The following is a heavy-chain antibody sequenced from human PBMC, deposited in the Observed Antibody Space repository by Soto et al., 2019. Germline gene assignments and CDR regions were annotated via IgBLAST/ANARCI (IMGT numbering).Heavy chain of an antibody. J-gene: IGHJ4*02. V-gene: IGHV3-30-3*01. D-gene: IGHD6-19*01. CDR2: ISYDGSNK. Sequence: PGGSLRLSCAASGFTFSSYAMHWVRQAPGKGLEWVAVISYDGSNKYYADSVKGRFTISRDNSKNTLYLQMNSLRAEDTAVYYCASPGYSSGAIDYWGQGTLVTVSS. CDR1: GFTFSSYA. CDR3: ASPGYSSGAIDY.